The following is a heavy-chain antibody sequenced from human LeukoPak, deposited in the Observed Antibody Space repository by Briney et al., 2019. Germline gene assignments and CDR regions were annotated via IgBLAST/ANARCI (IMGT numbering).Heavy chain of an antibody. J-gene: IGHJ6*04. D-gene: IGHD3/OR15-3a*01. CDR3: ARVPHFGL. CDR2: INNDGVST. CDR1: GFTLSSYW. Sequence: GGSLRLSCATSGFTLSSYWMHWVRQVPGKGLEWLSRINNDGVSTSYADSVKGRFTISRDNSKNTLYLQMNSLRAEDTAVYYCARVPHFGLWGKGTTVTVSS. V-gene: IGHV3-74*01.